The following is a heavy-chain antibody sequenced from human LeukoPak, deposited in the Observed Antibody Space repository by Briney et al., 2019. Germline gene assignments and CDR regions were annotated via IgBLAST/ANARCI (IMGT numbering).Heavy chain of an antibody. Sequence: SETPSLTCAVYGGSFSGYYWSWIRQPPGKGLEWIGEINHSGSTNYNPSLKSRVTISVDTSKNQFSLKLSSVTAADTAVYYCAGVGPNNCSTSCYFDYWGQGTLVTVSS. CDR1: GGSFSGYY. V-gene: IGHV4-34*01. D-gene: IGHD2-2*01. CDR3: AGVGPNNCSTSCYFDY. J-gene: IGHJ4*02. CDR2: INHSGST.